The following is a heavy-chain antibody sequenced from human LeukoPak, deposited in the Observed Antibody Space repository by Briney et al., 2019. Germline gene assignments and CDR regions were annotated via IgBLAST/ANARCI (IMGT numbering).Heavy chain of an antibody. CDR1: GYSFTSYW. Sequence: GESLKNSCKGSGYSFTSYWIGWVRQMPGKGLEWMGIIYPGDSDTRYSPSFQGQVTISADKSISTAYLQWSSLKASGTAMYYCARTVDTAMVPSLDYWGQGTLVTVSS. CDR2: IYPGDSDT. CDR3: ARTVDTAMVPSLDY. V-gene: IGHV5-51*01. D-gene: IGHD5-18*01. J-gene: IGHJ4*02.